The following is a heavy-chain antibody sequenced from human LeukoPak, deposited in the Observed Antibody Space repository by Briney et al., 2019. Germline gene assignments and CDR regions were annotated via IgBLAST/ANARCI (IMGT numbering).Heavy chain of an antibody. V-gene: IGHV3-53*01. Sequence: GGSLRLSCAASGFTVSSNYMSWVRQAPGKGLEWVSVIYSGGSTYYADSVKGRFTISRDNSKNTLYLQMNNLRAEGTAIYYCAKSRARGPAAFDIWGQGTMVTVSS. D-gene: IGHD3-10*01. CDR1: GFTVSSNY. J-gene: IGHJ3*02. CDR3: AKSRARGPAAFDI. CDR2: IYSGGST.